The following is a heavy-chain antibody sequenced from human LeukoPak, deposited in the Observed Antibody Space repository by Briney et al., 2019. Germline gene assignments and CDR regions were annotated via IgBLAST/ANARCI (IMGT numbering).Heavy chain of an antibody. CDR1: GFTFDEYG. J-gene: IGHJ4*02. D-gene: IGHD3-22*01. CDR2: ISWNSGSI. CDR3: ARDPSYDSSGSLLIDY. Sequence: GGSLRLSCAVSGFTFDEYGMSWVRQVPGKGLEWVSGISWNSGSIGYADSVKGRFTISRDNAKNSLYLQMNSLRAEDTAVYYCARDPSYDSSGSLLIDYWGQGTLVTVSS. V-gene: IGHV3-20*04.